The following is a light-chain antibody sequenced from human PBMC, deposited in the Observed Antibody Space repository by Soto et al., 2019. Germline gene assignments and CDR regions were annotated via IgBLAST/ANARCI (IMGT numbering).Light chain of an antibody. CDR2: GTS. Sequence: DIRLTQSPSFLSASVGDRVTITCRASQDIHSRIAWYQQAPGKVPKLLIYGTSILHNGVPSRFSGSGSGAEFTLTIDSLQPEDLATYYCQYLNNSPFSLTFGPG. CDR1: QDIHSR. J-gene: IGKJ3*01. CDR3: QYLNNSPFSLT. V-gene: IGKV1-9*01.